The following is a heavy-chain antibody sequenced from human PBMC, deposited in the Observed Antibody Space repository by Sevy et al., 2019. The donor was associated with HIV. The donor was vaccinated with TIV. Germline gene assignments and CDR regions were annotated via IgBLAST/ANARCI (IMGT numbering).Heavy chain of an antibody. CDR3: SRDSLRYSSGWRTSDWYLDL. CDR2: ISCDGSNK. J-gene: IGHJ2*01. D-gene: IGHD6-19*01. Sequence: GGSLRLSCAASGFTFSSYAMHWVRQAPGKGLEWVAVISCDGSNKYYLDSVKGRFTISRDNSKNTLYLQMNSLRAEDTAVYYCSRDSLRYSSGWRTSDWYLDLWGRGTLVTVSS. CDR1: GFTFSSYA. V-gene: IGHV3-30-3*01.